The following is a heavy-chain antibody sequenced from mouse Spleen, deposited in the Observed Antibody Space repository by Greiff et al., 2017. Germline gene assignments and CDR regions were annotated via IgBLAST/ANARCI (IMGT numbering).Heavy chain of an antibody. CDR2: IWSGGST. J-gene: IGHJ1*01. D-gene: IGHD1-1*01. Sequence: VQLKESGPGLVQPSQSLSITCTVSGFSLTSYGVHWVRQSPGKGLEWLGVIWSGGSTDYNAAFISRMSISKDNSKSQVFFKMNSLQADDTAIYYCARNSHYYGSSHWYFDVWGAGTTVTVSS. CDR3: ARNSHYYGSSHWYFDV. V-gene: IGHV2-2*01. CDR1: GFSLTSYG.